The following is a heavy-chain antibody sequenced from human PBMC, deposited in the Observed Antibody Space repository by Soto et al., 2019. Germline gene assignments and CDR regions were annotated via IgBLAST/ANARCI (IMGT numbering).Heavy chain of an antibody. CDR2: INHSGST. CDR1: GGSFSGYY. D-gene: IGHD5-18*01. CDR3: TRVADTDMVTN. V-gene: IGHV4-34*01. Sequence: LSLTCAVYGGSFSGYYWSWIRQPPGKGLEWIGEINHSGSTNYNPSLKSRVTISVDTSKNQFSLKLSSVTAADTAVYYCTRVADTDMVTNWGQGTLVTVSS. J-gene: IGHJ4*02.